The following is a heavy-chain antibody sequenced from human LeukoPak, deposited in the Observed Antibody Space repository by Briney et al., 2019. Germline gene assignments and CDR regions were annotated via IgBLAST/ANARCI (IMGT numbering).Heavy chain of an antibody. J-gene: IGHJ4*02. CDR2: INQGGSEK. Sequence: GGSLRLSCAASGFTFSSYWMHWVRQAPGKGLEWLANINQGGSEKYYVDSVKGRFTTSRDNDKNSLYLQMNSLRAEDTAVYYCARAIGKSEGYWGQETLVTVSS. CDR3: ARAIGKSEGY. CDR1: GFTFSSYW. D-gene: IGHD4-23*01. V-gene: IGHV3-7*01.